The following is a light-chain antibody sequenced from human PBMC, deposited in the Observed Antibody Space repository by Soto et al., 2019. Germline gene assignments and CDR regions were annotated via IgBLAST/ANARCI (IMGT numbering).Light chain of an antibody. CDR2: LGS. V-gene: IGKV2-28*01. CDR3: MQALQTAFT. CDR1: QSLLHSNGYNY. Sequence: DIVMTQSPLSLPVTPGEPASISCRASQSLLHSNGYNYLDWYLQKPGQSRQLLIYLGSNRASGVTDRFSGSGSGTDFTLKISRVEAEDVGVYYCMQALQTAFTFDAGTKVDIK. J-gene: IGKJ3*01.